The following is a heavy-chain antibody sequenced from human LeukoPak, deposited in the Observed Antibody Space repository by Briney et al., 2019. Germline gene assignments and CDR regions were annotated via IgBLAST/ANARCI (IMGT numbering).Heavy chain of an antibody. D-gene: IGHD3-9*01. J-gene: IGHJ4*02. CDR3: PRRPGRYFDWLLSYFDY. CDR1: GGSISSYYW. CDR2: INSNDDK. V-gene: IGHV2-5*01. Sequence: TLSLTCTASGGSISSYYWSWIRQPPGKALEWLALINSNDDKRYSPSLKSSLTITTDTSTNQVVLTMTNMHTVDTTTYYYPRRPGRYFDWLLSYFDYWGQGTLVTVS.